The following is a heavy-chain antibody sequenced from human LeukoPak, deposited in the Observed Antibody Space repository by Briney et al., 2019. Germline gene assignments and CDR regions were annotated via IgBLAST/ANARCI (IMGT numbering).Heavy chain of an antibody. J-gene: IGHJ4*02. CDR1: GGTFSSYA. V-gene: IGHV1-69*13. CDR2: IMPIFGTA. Sequence: ASVKVSCKASGGTFSSYAISWVRQAPGQGLEWMGGIMPIFGTANYAQKFQGRVTITADESTSTAYMELSSLRSEDTAVYYCATEYYGDYVLSEWGQGTLVTVSS. CDR3: ATEYYGDYVLSE. D-gene: IGHD4-17*01.